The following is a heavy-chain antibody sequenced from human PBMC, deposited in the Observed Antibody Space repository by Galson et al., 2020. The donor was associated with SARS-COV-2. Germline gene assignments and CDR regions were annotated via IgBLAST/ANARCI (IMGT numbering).Heavy chain of an antibody. J-gene: IGHJ5*02. CDR1: GYTLTELS. V-gene: IGHV1-24*01. D-gene: IGHD6-13*01. CDR2: FDPEDGET. Sequence: ASVKVSCKVSGYTLTELSMHWVRQAPGKGLEWMGGFDPEDGETIYAQKFQGRVTMTEDTSTDTAYMELSSLRSEDTAVYYCATTTPIAAAGTGWFDPCGQGTLFTVSS. CDR3: ATTTPIAAAGTGWFDP.